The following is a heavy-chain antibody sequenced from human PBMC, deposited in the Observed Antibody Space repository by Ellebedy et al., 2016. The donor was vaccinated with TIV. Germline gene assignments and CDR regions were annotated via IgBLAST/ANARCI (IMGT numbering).Heavy chain of an antibody. Sequence: ASVKVSXKGSGNTFSDYNIHWVRQAPGQGLEWVGRINPDRGDTDYAQKFQGRVTLTTDTSINTVTMELTRLTSDDTAVYYCAREIAFTPGTGAWGQGTMVTVSS. D-gene: IGHD3-3*02. V-gene: IGHV1-2*06. CDR1: GNTFSDYN. CDR2: INPDRGDT. CDR3: AREIAFTPGTGA. J-gene: IGHJ3*01.